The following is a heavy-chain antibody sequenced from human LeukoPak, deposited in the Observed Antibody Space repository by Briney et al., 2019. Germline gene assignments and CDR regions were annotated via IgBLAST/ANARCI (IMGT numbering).Heavy chain of an antibody. CDR2: INKDGSAT. V-gene: IGHV3-43*02. J-gene: IGHJ6*04. D-gene: IGHD1-26*01. Sequence: GGALRLSCEASGFTFDAYAMHWVRQAPGKGLEWVSLINKDGSATYYADSVQGRSTISRDNSKNSLYLQMNSLRSEDTALYYCATWAFYHSLDVWGEGTTVTVSS. CDR1: GFTFDAYA. CDR3: ATWAFYHSLDV.